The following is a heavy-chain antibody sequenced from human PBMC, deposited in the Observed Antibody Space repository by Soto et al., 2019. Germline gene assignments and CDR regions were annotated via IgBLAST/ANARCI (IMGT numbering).Heavy chain of an antibody. V-gene: IGHV4-59*01. CDR3: ARTSFDILTGYNTFDY. J-gene: IGHJ4*02. Sequence: SETLSLTCTVSCGPISSYYWSWIRQPPGKGLEWIGYIYYSGSTNYNPSLKSRVTISVDTSKNQFSLKLSSVTAADTAVYYCARTSFDILTGYNTFDYWGQGTLVTVSS. CDR1: CGPISSYY. CDR2: IYYSGST. D-gene: IGHD3-9*01.